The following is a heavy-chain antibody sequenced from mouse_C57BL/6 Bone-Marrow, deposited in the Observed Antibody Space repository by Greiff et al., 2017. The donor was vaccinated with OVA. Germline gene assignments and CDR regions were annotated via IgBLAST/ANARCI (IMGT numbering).Heavy chain of an antibody. CDR2: IWSGGST. V-gene: IGHV2-2*01. CDR3: ARNLYEGYYRFAY. Sequence: QVQLKESGPGLVQPSQSLSITCTVSGFSLTSYGVHWVRQSPGKGLEWLGVIWSGGSTDYNAAFISRLSISKDNYKSQVFFNMNSLQADDTAIYYCARNLYEGYYRFAYWGQGTLVTVSA. CDR1: GFSLTSYG. D-gene: IGHD2-3*01. J-gene: IGHJ3*01.